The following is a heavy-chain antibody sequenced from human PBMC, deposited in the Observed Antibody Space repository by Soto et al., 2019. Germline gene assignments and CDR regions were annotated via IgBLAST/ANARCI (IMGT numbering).Heavy chain of an antibody. V-gene: IGHV3-23*01. CDR2: IMGSGGRT. CDR1: AFSFSNYP. D-gene: IGHD1-1*01. J-gene: IGHJ4*02. CDR3: AKGGANWYFDY. Sequence: EVQLLESGGGLVQPGGSLRLSCAASAFSFSNYPMSWVRQAPGKGLESVSVIMGSGGRTYYADSVQGRFTISRDDSKSTVFLQMNSLRADDTATYYCAKGGANWYFDYRGQGTLVTVTS.